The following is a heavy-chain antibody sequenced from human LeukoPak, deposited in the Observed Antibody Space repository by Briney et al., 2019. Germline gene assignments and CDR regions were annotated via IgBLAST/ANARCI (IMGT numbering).Heavy chain of an antibody. V-gene: IGHV4-59*08. CDR1: GGSISSYY. D-gene: IGHD5-18*01. CDR3: ATSRSGYSYTDY. J-gene: IGHJ4*02. Sequence: SETLSLTCTVSGGSISSYYWSWIRQPPGKGLEWIGYSYYTGSTNYNPSLKSRATISVDTSKNQFSLNLRSVTAADTAMYYCATSRSGYSYTDYWGQGTLVTVSS. CDR2: SYYTGST.